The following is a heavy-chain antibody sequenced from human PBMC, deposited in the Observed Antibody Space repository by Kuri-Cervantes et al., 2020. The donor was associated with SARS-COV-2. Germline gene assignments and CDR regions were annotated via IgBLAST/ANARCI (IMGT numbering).Heavy chain of an antibody. D-gene: IGHD2-21*02. Sequence: GESLRLSCAASGFTFSDYHMDWVRQAPGKGLEWVARIRKKVNNYSTEYAASGKGRFTISRHESQNSLDLKMNSLKTEDTAVYYCARDLGKGDDFMADWGQGTLVTVSS. CDR3: ARDLGKGDDFMAD. CDR1: GFTFSDYH. J-gene: IGHJ4*02. CDR2: IRKKVNNYST. V-gene: IGHV3-72*01.